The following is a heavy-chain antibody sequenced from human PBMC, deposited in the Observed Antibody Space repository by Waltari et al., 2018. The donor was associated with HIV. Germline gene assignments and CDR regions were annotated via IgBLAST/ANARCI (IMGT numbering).Heavy chain of an antibody. J-gene: IGHJ5*02. Sequence: EVQLVESGGGLVQPGGSLRLSCAASGFTFSIYWMSWLRQAPGKGVEWVANIKEDGSEKNYASSVRGRFTNSRDNTKNSPDPEMNSLKAEDTAVYYCAKYSGSYWGAHNWFDPWGQGTLVTVSS. CDR1: GFTFSIYW. D-gene: IGHD1-26*01. CDR3: AKYSGSYWGAHNWFDP. V-gene: IGHV3-7*01. CDR2: IKEDGSEK.